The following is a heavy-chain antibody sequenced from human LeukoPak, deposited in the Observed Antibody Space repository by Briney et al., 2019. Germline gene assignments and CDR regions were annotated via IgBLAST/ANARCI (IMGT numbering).Heavy chain of an antibody. CDR3: AKDREGYGDYYDY. Sequence: GGSLRLSCAGSGFTFSSYAMSWLRQPPGKGLDWVSAINGSGWSTYYADSVNGRFTISRESSKNAPYLQMNSLRAEDKAVYYCAKDREGYGDYYDYWGQGTLVTVSS. CDR2: INGSGWST. CDR1: GFTFSSYA. D-gene: IGHD5-24*01. J-gene: IGHJ4*02. V-gene: IGHV3-23*01.